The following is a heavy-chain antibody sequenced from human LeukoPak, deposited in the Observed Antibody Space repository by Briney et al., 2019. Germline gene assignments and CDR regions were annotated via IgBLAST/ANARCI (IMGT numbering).Heavy chain of an antibody. Sequence: SVKVSCKASGFTFTSSAMQWVRQARGQRLEWIGWIVVGSGNTNYAQKFQERVTITRDMSTSTAYMELSSLRSEDTAVYYCAADPLGGSDFWSGLDPWGQRTLVTVSS. CDR2: IVVGSGNT. D-gene: IGHD3-3*01. J-gene: IGHJ5*02. CDR3: AADPLGGSDFWSGLDP. CDR1: GFTFTSSA. V-gene: IGHV1-58*02.